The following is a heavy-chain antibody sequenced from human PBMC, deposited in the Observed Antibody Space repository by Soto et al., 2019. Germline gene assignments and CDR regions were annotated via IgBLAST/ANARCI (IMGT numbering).Heavy chain of an antibody. CDR1: GFTFSSYA. CDR3: AKDLLWFGENNWFDP. V-gene: IGHV3-23*01. J-gene: IGHJ5*02. CDR2: ISGSGGST. D-gene: IGHD3-10*01. Sequence: EVQLLESGGGLVQPGGSLRLSCAASGFTFSSYAMSWVRQAPGKGLEWVSAISGSGGSTYYADSVKGRFTISRDNSKNTLHLQMNSLRAEDTAVYYCAKDLLWFGENNWFDPWGQGTLVTVSS.